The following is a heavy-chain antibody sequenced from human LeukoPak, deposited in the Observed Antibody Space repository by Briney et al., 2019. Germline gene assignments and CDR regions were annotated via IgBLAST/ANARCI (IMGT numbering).Heavy chain of an antibody. J-gene: IGHJ6*02. CDR1: GGSISSGGYY. Sequence: SQTLSLTCTVSGGSISSGGYYWSWIRQHPGKGLEWIGYIYYSGSTYYNPSLKSRVTISVDTSKNQFSLKLSSVTAADTAVYYCAGSSTIFGVVSGMDVWGQGTTVTVSS. D-gene: IGHD3-3*01. CDR2: IYYSGST. CDR3: AGSSTIFGVVSGMDV. V-gene: IGHV4-31*03.